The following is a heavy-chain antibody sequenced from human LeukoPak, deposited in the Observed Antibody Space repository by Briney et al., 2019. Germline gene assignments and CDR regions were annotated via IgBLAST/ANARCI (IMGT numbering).Heavy chain of an antibody. V-gene: IGHV3-30*02. CDR1: GFTFSSYG. J-gene: IGHJ4*02. D-gene: IGHD3-3*01. Sequence: HPGGSLRLSCAASGFTFSSYGMHWVRQAPGKGLEWVAFIRYDGSNKYYADSVKGRFTISRDNSKNTLYLQMNSLRAEDTAVYYCAAETQDVLRLLEWSPAVDYWGQGTLVTVSS. CDR2: IRYDGSNK. CDR3: AAETQDVLRLLEWSPAVDY.